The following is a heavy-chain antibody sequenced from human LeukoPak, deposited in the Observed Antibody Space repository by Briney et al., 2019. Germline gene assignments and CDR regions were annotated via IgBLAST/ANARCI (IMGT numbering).Heavy chain of an antibody. J-gene: IGHJ4*02. V-gene: IGHV4-39*02. Sequence: PSETLSLTCTVSGGSISSSSYYWGWVRQPPGKRLEWIGSIYYSGSTYYNPSLKSRVTISVDTSKNQFSLKLRSVTAADTAVYYCAREVWGPEYWGQGTLVTVSS. D-gene: IGHD1-14*01. CDR1: GGSISSSSYY. CDR3: AREVWGPEY. CDR2: IYYSGST.